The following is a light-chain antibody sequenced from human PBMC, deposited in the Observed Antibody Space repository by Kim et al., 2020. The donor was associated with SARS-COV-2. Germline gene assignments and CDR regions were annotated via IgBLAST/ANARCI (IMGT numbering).Light chain of an antibody. CDR1: SSNVGSNY. CDR2: RNN. J-gene: IGLJ3*02. Sequence: GQSVPISCSGSSSNVGSNYVYWHQQFPGTAPKVLIYRNNLRPSGVPDRVSGSKSGTSASLAISELRSEDEADYYCAAWDDSLSGWVFGGGTQLTVL. V-gene: IGLV1-47*01. CDR3: AAWDDSLSGWV.